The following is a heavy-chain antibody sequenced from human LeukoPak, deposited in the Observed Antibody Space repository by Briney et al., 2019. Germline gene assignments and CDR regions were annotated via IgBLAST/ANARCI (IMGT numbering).Heavy chain of an antibody. V-gene: IGHV4-59*08. CDR2: IYYSGST. Sequence: SETLSLTCTVSGGSISSYYWSWIRQPPGKGLEWIGYIYYSGSTSYNSSLKSRVTISVDTSKNQFSLKLSSVTAADTAVYYCVYYYDSSGSGEYFQHWGQGTLVTVSS. CDR1: GGSISSYY. D-gene: IGHD3-22*01. J-gene: IGHJ1*01. CDR3: VYYYDSSGSGEYFQH.